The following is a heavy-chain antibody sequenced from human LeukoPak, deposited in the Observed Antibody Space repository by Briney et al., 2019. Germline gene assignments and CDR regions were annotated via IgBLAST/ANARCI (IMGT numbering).Heavy chain of an antibody. CDR2: IASTGSST. CDR1: GFTFSNYV. Sequence: GGSLRLSCAASGFTFSNYVMSWVRQAPGKGLEWVSTIASTGSSTYFADSVMGRFTISRDNSKSTLYLQTNSLRAEDTAVYYCAKDRSTAGEYWGQGTLVTVSS. V-gene: IGHV3-23*01. D-gene: IGHD6-13*01. CDR3: AKDRSTAGEY. J-gene: IGHJ4*02.